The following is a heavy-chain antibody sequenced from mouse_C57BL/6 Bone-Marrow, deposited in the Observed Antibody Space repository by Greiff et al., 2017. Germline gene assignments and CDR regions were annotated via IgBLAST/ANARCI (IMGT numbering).Heavy chain of an antibody. J-gene: IGHJ1*03. Sequence: QVQLKESGAELARPGASVKLSCKASGYTFTSYGISWVKQRTGQGLEWIGEIYPRSGNTYYNEKFKGKATLTADKSSSTAYMELRSLTSEDSAVYFCARHPYWYFDVWGTGTTVTVSS. CDR1: GYTFTSYG. CDR2: IYPRSGNT. V-gene: IGHV1-81*01. CDR3: ARHPYWYFDV.